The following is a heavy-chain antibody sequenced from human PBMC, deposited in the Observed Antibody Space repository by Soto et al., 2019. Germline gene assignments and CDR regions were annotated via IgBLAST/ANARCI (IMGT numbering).Heavy chain of an antibody. CDR3: ASLWFGELLGGTDAFDI. V-gene: IGHV3-23*01. D-gene: IGHD3-10*01. J-gene: IGHJ3*02. Sequence: EVQLLESGGGLVQPGGSLRLSCAASGFTFSSYAMSWVRQAPGKGLEWVAAISGSGGSTYYSDSVKGRFTISRDNSKNTLYLQMNRLRAEDTAVYYCASLWFGELLGGTDAFDIWGQGTMVTVSS. CDR1: GFTFSSYA. CDR2: ISGSGGST.